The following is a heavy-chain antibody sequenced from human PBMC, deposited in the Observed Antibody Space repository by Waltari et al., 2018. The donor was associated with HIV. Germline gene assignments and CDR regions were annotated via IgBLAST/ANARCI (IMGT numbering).Heavy chain of an antibody. CDR3: ARNSSGRGNRYFYYGLDV. CDR1: GYTSTKYN. CDR2: MNPNSGNT. D-gene: IGHD3-22*01. V-gene: IGHV1-8*01. J-gene: IGHJ6*02. Sequence: QVELVKSGPDEKRPTTYVKISWRTYGYTSTKYNINWAGQATEQGLEWLGWMNPNSGNTGSPYKFEARVIMTGDTAMTTAYMELTGLTPEDTAIYYCARNSSGRGNRYFYYGLDVWGQGTAVTVSS.